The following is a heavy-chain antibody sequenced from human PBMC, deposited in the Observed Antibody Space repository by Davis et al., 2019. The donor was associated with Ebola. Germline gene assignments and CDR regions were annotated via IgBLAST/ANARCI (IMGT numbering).Heavy chain of an antibody. CDR2: IRSKANSYAT. Sequence: GGSLRLSCAASGFTFSGSAMHWVRQASGKGLEWVGRIRSKANSYATAYAASVKGRFTISRDDSKNTAYLQMNSLRAEDTAVYYCARDPGDYLYYFDYWGQGTLVTVSS. D-gene: IGHD4-17*01. CDR1: GFTFSGSA. CDR3: ARDPGDYLYYFDY. V-gene: IGHV3-73*01. J-gene: IGHJ4*02.